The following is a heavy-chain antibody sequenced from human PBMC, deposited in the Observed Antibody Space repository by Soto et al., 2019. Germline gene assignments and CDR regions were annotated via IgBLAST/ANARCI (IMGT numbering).Heavy chain of an antibody. J-gene: IGHJ4*02. CDR2: SIPIFGTA. D-gene: IGHD1-7*01. V-gene: IGHV1-69*01. CDR3: ARDHYWNSPHDY. Sequence: QVQLVQSGAEVKKPGSSVKVSCKASGGTFSSYAISWVRQAPGQGLEWMGGSIPIFGTANYAQKSQGRVTITADESTSTAYMELSSLRSEDTAVYYCARDHYWNSPHDYWGQGTLVTVSS. CDR1: GGTFSSYA.